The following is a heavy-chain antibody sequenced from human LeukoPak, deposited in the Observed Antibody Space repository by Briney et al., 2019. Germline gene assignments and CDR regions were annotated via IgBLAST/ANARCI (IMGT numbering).Heavy chain of an antibody. D-gene: IGHD3-16*01. Sequence: GGSLTLSCAASGFTFSAYTMNWVRQAPGKGLEWVSSISSSSSYIFYADSVKGRFTISRDNAKNSLYVQMNSLSAEDTAVYYCARGGGGLNWFDPWGQGTLATVSS. CDR2: ISSSSSYI. V-gene: IGHV3-21*01. CDR1: GFTFSAYT. CDR3: ARGGGGLNWFDP. J-gene: IGHJ5*02.